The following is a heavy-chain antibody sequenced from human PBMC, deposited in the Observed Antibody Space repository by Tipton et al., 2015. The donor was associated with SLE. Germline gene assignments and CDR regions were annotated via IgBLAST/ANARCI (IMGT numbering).Heavy chain of an antibody. Sequence: SLRLSCAASGFTFSTYNMNWVRQAPGKGLEWISSIRSSSTYTYYADSVKGRFTISRDDAKNSLYLQMNSLRVDDTAVYWCARDSRFYYHNRGYVLEPPGLWYFDSWGQGTLVTVSS. CDR3: ARDSRFYYHNRGYVLEPPGLWYFDS. D-gene: IGHD3-22*01. V-gene: IGHV3-21*03. J-gene: IGHJ4*02. CDR1: GFTFSTYN. CDR2: IRSSSTYT.